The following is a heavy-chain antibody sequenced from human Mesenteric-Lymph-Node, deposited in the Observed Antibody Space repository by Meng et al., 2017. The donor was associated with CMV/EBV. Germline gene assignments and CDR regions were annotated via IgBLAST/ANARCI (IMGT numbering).Heavy chain of an antibody. CDR2: ISYDGSNK. V-gene: IGHV3-30-3*01. Sequence: GESLKISCAASGFTFSSYAMHWVRQAPGKGLEWVAVISYDGSNKYYADSVKGRFTISRDNSKNTLYLQMNSLRAEDTAVYYCALKPVDTYYFDYWGQGTLVTVSS. J-gene: IGHJ4*02. CDR3: ALKPVDTYYFDY. D-gene: IGHD5-18*01. CDR1: GFTFSSYA.